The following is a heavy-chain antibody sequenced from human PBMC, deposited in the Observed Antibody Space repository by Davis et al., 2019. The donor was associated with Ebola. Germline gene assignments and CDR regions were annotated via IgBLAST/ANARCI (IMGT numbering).Heavy chain of an antibody. CDR2: IYHSGST. V-gene: IGHV4-4*02. CDR1: GGSISSSNW. D-gene: IGHD4-11*01. Sequence: SETLSLTCAVSGGSISSSNWWSWVRQPPGKGLEWIGEIYHSGSTNYNPSLKSRVTISVDTSKNQFSLKLSSVTAADTAVYYCARQLGSNYYYYYGMDVWGQGTTVTVSS. CDR3: ARQLGSNYYYYYGMDV. J-gene: IGHJ6*02.